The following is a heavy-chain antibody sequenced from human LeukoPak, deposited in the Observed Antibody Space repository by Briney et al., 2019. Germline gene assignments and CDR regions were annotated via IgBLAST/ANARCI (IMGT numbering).Heavy chain of an antibody. D-gene: IGHD3-10*01. CDR2: IIPIFGTA. CDR3: ARLDYYGSGSYFGAHDY. V-gene: IGHV1-69*05. CDR1: GGTFSSYA. J-gene: IGHJ4*02. Sequence: SVKVSCKASGGTFSSYAISWVRQAPGQGLEWMGRIIPIFGTANYAQKFQGRVMITTDESTSTAYMELSSLRSEDTAVYYCARLDYYGSGSYFGAHDYWGQGTLVTVSS.